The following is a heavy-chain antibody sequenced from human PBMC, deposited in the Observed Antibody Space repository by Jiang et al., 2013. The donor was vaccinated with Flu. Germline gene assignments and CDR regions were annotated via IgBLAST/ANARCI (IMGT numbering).Heavy chain of an antibody. D-gene: IGHD5-12*01. V-gene: IGHV4-31*03. Sequence: GPGLVKPSQTLSLTCTVSGGSIISENYLWSWIRQLPGKGLEWIGYIHYSGRAYYNPSFKSRFTISLDTSKNQFSLRLNSVTAADTAMYYCAREVDQVTTSDAFDIWGRRDEWSPSLQ. CDR1: GGSIISENYL. CDR3: AREVDQVTTSDAFDI. J-gene: IGHJ3*02. CDR2: IHYSGRA.